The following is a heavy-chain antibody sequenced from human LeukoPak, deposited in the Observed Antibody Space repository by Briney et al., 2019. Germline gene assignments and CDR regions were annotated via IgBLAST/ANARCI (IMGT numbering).Heavy chain of an antibody. CDR3: ARLYCSGGSCYSDY. Sequence: GGSLRLSCVASGFTFSTFNMNWVRQAPGRGLDWVSSISTSGFMYYADSVKGRLTISRGNAKNSLYLQMSSLRAEDTAMYYCARLYCSGGSCYSDYWGQGTLVTVSS. D-gene: IGHD2-15*01. CDR1: GFTFSTFN. J-gene: IGHJ4*02. V-gene: IGHV3-21*01. CDR2: ISTSGFM.